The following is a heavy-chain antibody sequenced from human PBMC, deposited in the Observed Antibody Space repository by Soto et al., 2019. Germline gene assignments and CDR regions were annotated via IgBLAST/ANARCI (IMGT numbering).Heavy chain of an antibody. D-gene: IGHD1-26*01. V-gene: IGHV1-3*01. CDR2: ITAGNGNT. Sequence: KASRYTFTSNAMHWVRQAPGQGLEWVGWITAGNGNTKVSQGFQDRVTITSDTSAGTVYMQLSSLTSEDTAVYYCARDDSGFSGSHYIDYFNYWGQGALVTVSS. CDR3: ARDDSGFSGSHYIDYFNY. J-gene: IGHJ4*02. CDR1: RYTFTSNA.